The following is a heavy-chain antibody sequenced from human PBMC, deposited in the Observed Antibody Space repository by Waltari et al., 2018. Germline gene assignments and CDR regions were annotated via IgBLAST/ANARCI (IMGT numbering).Heavy chain of an antibody. CDR3: ARDPWFDS. CDR1: GSSFGSGNYF. J-gene: IGHJ5*01. V-gene: IGHV4-61*09. CDR2: IDSSGST. Sequence: QVQLQESGPGLVKPSQTLSLTCNVSGSSFGSGNYFWTWIRKPAGKGLEWIGHIDSSGSTTYNSSLKSRAIISLDTSKNQFSLTLNSVTAADTAVYFCARDPWFDSWGQGTLVIVSS.